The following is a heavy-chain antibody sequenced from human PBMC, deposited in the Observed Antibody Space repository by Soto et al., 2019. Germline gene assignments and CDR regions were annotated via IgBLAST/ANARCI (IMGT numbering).Heavy chain of an antibody. CDR3: ARDWSGSYHYYYYYGMDV. CDR1: GYTLTELS. D-gene: IGHD1-26*01. J-gene: IGHJ6*02. CDR2: FDPEDGET. V-gene: IGHV1-24*01. Sequence: ASVKVSCKVSGYTLTELSMHWVRQAPGKGLEWMGGFDPEDGETIYAQKFQGRVTMTEDTSTDTAYMELSSLRSDDTAVYYCARDWSGSYHYYYYYGMDVWGQGTTVTVSS.